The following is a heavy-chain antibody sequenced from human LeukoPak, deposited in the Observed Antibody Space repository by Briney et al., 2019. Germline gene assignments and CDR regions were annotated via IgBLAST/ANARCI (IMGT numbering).Heavy chain of an antibody. V-gene: IGHV4-39*07. Sequence: SETLSLTCTVSGGSISSSSYYWGWIRQPPGKGLEWIGSIYYSGSTYYNPSLKSRVTISVDTSKNQFSLKLSSVTAADTAVYYCARVAVGKWELPVYFDYWGQGTLVTVSS. CDR3: ARVAVGKWELPVYFDY. CDR2: IYYSGST. CDR1: GGSISSSSYY. J-gene: IGHJ4*02. D-gene: IGHD1-26*01.